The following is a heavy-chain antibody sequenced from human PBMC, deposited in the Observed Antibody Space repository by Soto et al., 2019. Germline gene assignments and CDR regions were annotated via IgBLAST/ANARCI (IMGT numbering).Heavy chain of an antibody. D-gene: IGHD6-19*01. J-gene: IGHJ3*02. V-gene: IGHV1-46*01. CDR1: GYTFSTYY. CDR2: INPSGGST. Sequence: ASVKVSCKASGYTFSTYYMHWVRQAPGQGYEWMGIINPSGGSTTYAQKFQGRVTMTRDTSTTTVYMEVSSLKSEDTAVYYCAKTANGWFSAFAIWGQGTMVTVSS. CDR3: AKTANGWFSAFAI.